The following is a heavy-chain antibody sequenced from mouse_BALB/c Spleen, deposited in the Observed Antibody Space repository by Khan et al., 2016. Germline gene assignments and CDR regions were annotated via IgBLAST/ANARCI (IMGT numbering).Heavy chain of an antibody. CDR1: GFNIKDTY. D-gene: IGHD2-4*01. V-gene: IGHV14-3*02. Sequence: VQLKQSGAELVKPGASVKLSCTVSGFNIKDTYMHWVNQRPEQGLEWIGRIDPANGNTKYDPKFQDKATISADTSSNTAYLRLSSLTSEGIAVYCCSRGVYDYEFAYWGGGNLVTVST. CDR3: SRGVYDYEFAY. J-gene: IGHJ3*01. CDR2: IDPANGNT.